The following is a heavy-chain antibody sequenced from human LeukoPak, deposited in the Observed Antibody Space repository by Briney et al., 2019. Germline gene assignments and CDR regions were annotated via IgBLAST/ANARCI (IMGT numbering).Heavy chain of an antibody. D-gene: IGHD2-15*01. V-gene: IGHV1-69*04. Sequence: SVKVSCKASGGTFSSYAISWVRQAPGQGLEWMGRIIPILGIANYAQKFQGRVTITADKSTSTAYMELSSLRSEDTAVYHCARVRYCSGGSCYPYGMDVWGQGTTVTVSS. J-gene: IGHJ6*02. CDR2: IIPILGIA. CDR3: ARVRYCSGGSCYPYGMDV. CDR1: GGTFSSYA.